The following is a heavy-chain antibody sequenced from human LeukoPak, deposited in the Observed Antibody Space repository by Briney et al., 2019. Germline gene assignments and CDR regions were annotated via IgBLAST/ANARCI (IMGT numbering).Heavy chain of an antibody. CDR3: ARLADSSSFDY. CDR1: GGSISSYY. V-gene: IGHV4-59*08. CDR2: TYYSGST. J-gene: IGHJ4*02. D-gene: IGHD6-13*01. Sequence: SETLSLTCTVSGGSISSYYWSWIRQPPGKGLEWIGYTYYSGSTNYNPSLKSRVTISVDTSKNQFSPKLSSVTAADTAVYYCARLADSSSFDYWGQGTLVTVSS.